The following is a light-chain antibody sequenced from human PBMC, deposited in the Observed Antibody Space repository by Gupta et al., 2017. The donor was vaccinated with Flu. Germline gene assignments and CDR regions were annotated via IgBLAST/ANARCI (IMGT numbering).Light chain of an antibody. CDR3: QSYDSSLSGSV. V-gene: IGLV1-40*01. CDR2: GNS. CDR1: SSNIGAGYD. Sequence: QSVLTQPPSVSGVPGQRVTISCTGSSSNIGAGYDVHWYQQLPGTAPKLLIYGNSNRPSGVPDRFSGSKSGTSASLAITGLQAEDEAEYYGQSYDSSLSGSVFGGGTKLTVL. J-gene: IGLJ2*01.